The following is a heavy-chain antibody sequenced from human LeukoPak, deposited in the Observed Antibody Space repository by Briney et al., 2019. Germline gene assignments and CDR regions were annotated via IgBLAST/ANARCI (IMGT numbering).Heavy chain of an antibody. Sequence: GGSLRLSCAASGFTVSSSYMSWVRQAPGKGLEWVSIISSAGTTYYADSVKGRFTISRENSKNTVYRQVNSLRDEDTAVYYCARDLEAADTYYFDYWGEGTMGAVSS. J-gene: IGHJ4*02. D-gene: IGHD6-13*01. V-gene: IGHV3-66*01. CDR3: ARDLEAADTYYFDY. CDR2: ISSAGTT. CDR1: GFTVSSSY.